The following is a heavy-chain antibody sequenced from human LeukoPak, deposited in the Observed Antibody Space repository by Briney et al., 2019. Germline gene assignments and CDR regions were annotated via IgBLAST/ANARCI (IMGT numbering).Heavy chain of an antibody. Sequence: GGSLRLSCAASGFTFSNSWMHWVRQAPGKGLVWVSHINSDGSSTSYADSVKGRFTISRDNAKNSLYLQMNSLRAEDTAVYYCAELGITMIGGVWGKGTTVTISS. CDR3: AELGITMIGGV. CDR2: INSDGSST. J-gene: IGHJ6*04. CDR1: GFTFSNSW. D-gene: IGHD3-10*02. V-gene: IGHV3-74*01.